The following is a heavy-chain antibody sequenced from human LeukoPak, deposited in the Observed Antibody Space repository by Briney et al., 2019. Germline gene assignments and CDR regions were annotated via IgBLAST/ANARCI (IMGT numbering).Heavy chain of an antibody. CDR2: IYTSGST. CDR1: GGSISSGSYY. Sequence: SETLSLTCTVSGGSISSGSYYWSWIRQPAGKGLEWIGRIYTSGSTNYNPSLKRRVTISVLTSKNQFSLKLSSVTAADTAVYYCARVTSGYENFDYWGQGTLVTVSS. V-gene: IGHV4-61*02. CDR3: ARVTSGYENFDY. D-gene: IGHD5-12*01. J-gene: IGHJ4*02.